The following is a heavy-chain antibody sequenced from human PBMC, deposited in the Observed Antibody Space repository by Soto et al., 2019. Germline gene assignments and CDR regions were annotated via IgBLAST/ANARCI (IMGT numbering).Heavy chain of an antibody. CDR3: ARLYSSGWIDAFDM. D-gene: IGHD6-19*01. J-gene: IGHJ3*02. Sequence: PXGSLSVSCAACRFTFSSYEMNWVRHAPGKGLEWVSYISRSVSTIYYADSVKGRFTISRDNAKNSLYLQMNSLRAEDIAVHYCARLYSSGWIDAFDMCGQGTMVTVSS. V-gene: IGHV3-48*03. CDR2: ISRSVSTI. CDR1: RFTFSSYE.